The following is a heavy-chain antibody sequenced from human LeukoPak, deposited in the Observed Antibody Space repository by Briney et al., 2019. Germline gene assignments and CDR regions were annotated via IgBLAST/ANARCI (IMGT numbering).Heavy chain of an antibody. CDR1: GFNFSNYA. V-gene: IGHV3-33*06. Sequence: HPGGSLRLSCAASGFNFSNYAMHWVRQAPGKGMEWVAGIWFDGSKTYDGYAVKGRFTICRVNWKKALLLQMHSLSAEETAEYYCAKDCGGSCHYWRQGSLVTVSS. CDR3: AKDCGGSCHY. J-gene: IGHJ4*02. CDR2: IWFDGSKT. D-gene: IGHD2-15*01.